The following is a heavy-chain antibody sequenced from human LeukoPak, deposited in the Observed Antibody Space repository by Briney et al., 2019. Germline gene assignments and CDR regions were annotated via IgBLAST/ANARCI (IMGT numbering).Heavy chain of an antibody. CDR2: INPSGGST. Sequence: ASVKVSCKASGYTFTSYYMHWVRQAPGQGLEWMGIINPSGGSTSYAQKFQGRVTMTRDTSTSTVYMELSSLRSEDTAVYYCARGAREWWLPYYYGMDVWGQGTTVTVSS. CDR3: ARGAREWWLPYYYGMDV. V-gene: IGHV1-46*01. CDR1: GYTFTSYY. D-gene: IGHD2-15*01. J-gene: IGHJ6*02.